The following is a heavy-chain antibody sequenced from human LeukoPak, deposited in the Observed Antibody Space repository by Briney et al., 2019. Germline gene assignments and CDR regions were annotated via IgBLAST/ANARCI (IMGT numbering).Heavy chain of an antibody. V-gene: IGHV1-8*01. CDR2: MNPNSGNT. CDR3: ARGFGGATGIHAFDI. Sequence: ASVKVSCKASGYTFSSYDLNWVRQATGQGLEWMGWMNPNSGNTGYAQKFQGRVTMTRNTPISTAYMELSSLRSEDTAVYYCARGFGGATGIHAFDIWGQGTMVTVSS. D-gene: IGHD1-26*01. J-gene: IGHJ3*02. CDR1: GYTFSSYD.